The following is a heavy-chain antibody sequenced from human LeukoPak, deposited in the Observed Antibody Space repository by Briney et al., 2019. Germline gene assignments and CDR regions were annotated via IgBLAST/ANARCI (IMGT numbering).Heavy chain of an antibody. Sequence: GGALRLSCAASGFAFSAYEVNWVRQAPGKGLEWVSYIAGSDTRTYYADSVKGRFTISRDNTKNSLYLQMNSLRAEDSGLYYCTTLGYHLDSWGQGTLVTVSS. CDR1: GFAFSAYE. CDR3: TTLGYHLDS. V-gene: IGHV3-48*03. D-gene: IGHD3-22*01. J-gene: IGHJ4*02. CDR2: IAGSDTRT.